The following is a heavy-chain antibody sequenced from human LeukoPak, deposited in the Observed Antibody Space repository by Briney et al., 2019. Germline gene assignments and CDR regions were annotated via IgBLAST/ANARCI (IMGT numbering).Heavy chain of an antibody. CDR3: ARQVGTTRYYFDS. J-gene: IGHJ4*02. CDR2: THYRSKWFN. Sequence: SQTLSLTCAISGDSVSSNTAAWTWIRQSPSRGLEWLGRTHYRSKWFNDYAVSVKSRITVDPDTSKNQFSLQLNSVTPEDTAVYFCARQVGTTRYYFDSWGQGTLVTVSS. V-gene: IGHV6-1*01. CDR1: GDSVSSNTAA. D-gene: IGHD1-26*01.